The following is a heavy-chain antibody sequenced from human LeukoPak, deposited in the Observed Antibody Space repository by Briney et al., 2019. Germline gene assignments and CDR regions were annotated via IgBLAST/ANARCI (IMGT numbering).Heavy chain of an antibody. CDR3: ARGATYAYYQDY. D-gene: IGHD1-26*01. J-gene: IGHJ4*02. Sequence: GGSLRLSCAASGFTFSSYAMSWIRQAPGKGLEWVSAISGSGGSTYYADSVKGRFTISRDNSKNTLYLQMNSLRAEDTAVYYCARGATYAYYQDYWGQGTLVTVSS. CDR2: ISGSGGST. V-gene: IGHV3-23*01. CDR1: GFTFSSYA.